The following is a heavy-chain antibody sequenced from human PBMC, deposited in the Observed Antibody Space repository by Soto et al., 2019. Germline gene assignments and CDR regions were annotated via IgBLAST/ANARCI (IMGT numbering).Heavy chain of an antibody. D-gene: IGHD6-6*01. CDR1: GFTFSNAW. J-gene: IGHJ4*02. CDR2: IKSKTDGGTT. Sequence: GGSLRLSCAASGFTFSNAWMSWVRQAPGKGLEWVGRIKSKTDGGTTDYAAPVKGRFTISRDDSKNTLYLQMNSLKTEDTAVYYCTTEEFSSSSPFDYWGQGTLVTVSS. V-gene: IGHV3-15*01. CDR3: TTEEFSSSSPFDY.